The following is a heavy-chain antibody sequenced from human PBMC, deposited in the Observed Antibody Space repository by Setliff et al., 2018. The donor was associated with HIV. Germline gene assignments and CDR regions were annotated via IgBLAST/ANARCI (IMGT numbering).Heavy chain of an antibody. CDR1: GGTFSSYA. D-gene: IGHD2-2*01. CDR3: ARVRRGCSSHSCPLEN. J-gene: IGHJ4*02. Sequence: ASVKVSCKASGGTFSSYAISWVRQAPGQGLEWMGGIIPIFGTANYAQKFQGRVTITTDESTSTAYMELSSLRSEDTAVYYCARVRRGCSSHSCPLENWGQGTLVTVSS. CDR2: IIPIFGTA. V-gene: IGHV1-69*05.